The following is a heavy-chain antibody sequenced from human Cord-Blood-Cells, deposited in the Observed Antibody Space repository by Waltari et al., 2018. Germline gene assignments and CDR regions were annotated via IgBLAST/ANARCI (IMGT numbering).Heavy chain of an antibody. D-gene: IGHD2-8*01. J-gene: IGHJ3*02. Sequence: QVQLVQSGAEVKKPGSSVKVSCKASGGTFSSYAISWVRQAPGQWLEWMGGIIPIFGTANYAQKFQGRVTITADESTSTAYMELSSLRSEDTAVYYCASGYCTNGVCYDAFDIWGQGTMVTVSS. CDR3: ASGYCTNGVCYDAFDI. CDR1: GGTFSSYA. V-gene: IGHV1-69*01. CDR2: IIPIFGTA.